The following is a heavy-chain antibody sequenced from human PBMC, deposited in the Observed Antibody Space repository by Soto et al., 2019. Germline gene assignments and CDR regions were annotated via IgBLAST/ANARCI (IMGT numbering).Heavy chain of an antibody. CDR3: ARADDSSGDYYAQGRDG. CDR2: ISYDGSNK. V-gene: IGHV3-30-3*01. Sequence: GGSLRLSCAASGFTFSSYAMHWVRQAPGKGLEWLAVISYDGSNKYYADSVKGRFTISRDNSKNTLYLQMNSLRAVDTAVYYCARADDSSGDYYAQGRDGWGQGTRFTIAS. J-gene: IGHJ6*02. CDR1: GFTFSSYA. D-gene: IGHD3-22*01.